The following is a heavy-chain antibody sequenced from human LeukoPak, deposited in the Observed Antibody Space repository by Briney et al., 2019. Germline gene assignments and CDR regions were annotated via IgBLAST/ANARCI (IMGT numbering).Heavy chain of an antibody. J-gene: IGHJ3*02. D-gene: IGHD2-21*02. CDR1: GFTLSILW. CDR2: IKQGGSQK. Sequence: PGGSLTLSCAASGFTLSILWVSWVRQPPGEGRECLANIKQGGSQKYHVDYVTGRFTSSRDNAKISLYLQMNSLRAEDTAVYYCARRYGAHIVVVTATCAFDIWGQGTMVTVSS. V-gene: IGHV3-7*01. CDR3: ARRYGAHIVVVTATCAFDI.